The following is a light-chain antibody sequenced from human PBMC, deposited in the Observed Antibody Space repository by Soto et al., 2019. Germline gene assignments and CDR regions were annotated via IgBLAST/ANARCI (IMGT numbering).Light chain of an antibody. Sequence: QSVLTQPPSAPGTPGQRVIISCSGSGSNIGRNTVAWYQHLPGTAPKLLIYSDNQRPSGVPDRFSGSKSGTSASLAISGLQSEDEADYYCATWDDSRGVFGGGTKLTVL. V-gene: IGLV1-44*01. J-gene: IGLJ3*02. CDR2: SDN. CDR1: GSNIGRNT. CDR3: ATWDDSRGV.